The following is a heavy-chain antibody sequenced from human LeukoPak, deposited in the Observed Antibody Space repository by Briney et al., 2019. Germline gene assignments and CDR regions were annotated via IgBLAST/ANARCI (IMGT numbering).Heavy chain of an antibody. D-gene: IGHD4-11*01. V-gene: IGHV4-4*07. Sequence: PSETLSLTCTVSGGTISSYYWSWIRQPAGKGLEWIGRLYTSGSTNYNPSLKSRVTMSVDTSKNQFSLKLSSVTAADTAVYYCARDMTTVTYAFDIWGQGTMVTVSS. J-gene: IGHJ3*02. CDR2: LYTSGST. CDR1: GGTISSYY. CDR3: ARDMTTVTYAFDI.